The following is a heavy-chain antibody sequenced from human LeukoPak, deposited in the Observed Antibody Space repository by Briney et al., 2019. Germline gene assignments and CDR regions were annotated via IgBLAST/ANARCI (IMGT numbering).Heavy chain of an antibody. D-gene: IGHD3-10*01. CDR3: ARVPGAIKRKYGMDV. Sequence: PGGSLRLSCAASGFTFSIYAMHWARQAPGKGLEYVSAISSDGDSTYYANSVKGRFTIFRDNSKNTLYLQMGSLRSEDTAVYYCARVPGAIKRKYGMDVWGQGTTVTVSS. CDR1: GFTFSIYA. V-gene: IGHV3-64*01. J-gene: IGHJ6*02. CDR2: ISSDGDST.